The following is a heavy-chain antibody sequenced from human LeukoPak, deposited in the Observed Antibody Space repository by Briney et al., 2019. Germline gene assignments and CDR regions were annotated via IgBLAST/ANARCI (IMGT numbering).Heavy chain of an antibody. D-gene: IGHD3-3*01. V-gene: IGHV3-74*01. CDR3: AKDGGRYDFWSGSPWGGSTYYYYYYGMDV. Sequence: GGSLRLSCAASGFTFSSYWMHWVRQGPGKGLMCVSRINSDGSSTSYADSVKGRFTISRDNSKNTLYLQMNSLRAEDTAVYYCAKDGGRYDFWSGSPWGGSTYYYYYYGMDVWGQGTTVTVSS. CDR1: GFTFSSYW. CDR2: INSDGSST. J-gene: IGHJ6*02.